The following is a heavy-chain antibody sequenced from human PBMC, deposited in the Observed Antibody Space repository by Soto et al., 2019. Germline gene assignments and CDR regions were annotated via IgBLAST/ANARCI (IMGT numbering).Heavy chain of an antibody. J-gene: IGHJ5*02. CDR3: AREGVYCSGGSCYENWFDP. D-gene: IGHD2-15*01. CDR1: VFTFSSYS. Sequence: GGSLRLSCAASVFTFSSYSMNWVRQAPGKGLEWVSSISSSSSYIYYADSVKGRFTISRDNAKNSLYLQMNSLRAEDTAVYYCAREGVYCSGGSCYENWFDPWGQGTLVTVSS. V-gene: IGHV3-21*01. CDR2: ISSSSSYI.